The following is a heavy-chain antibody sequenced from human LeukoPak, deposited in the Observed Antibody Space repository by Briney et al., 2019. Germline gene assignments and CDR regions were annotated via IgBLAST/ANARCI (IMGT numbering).Heavy chain of an antibody. D-gene: IGHD3-3*01. CDR2: IYYSGST. V-gene: IGHV4-59*01. Sequence: SETLSLTCTVSGGSISSYYWSWIRQPPGKGLEWIGYIYYSGSTNYNPSLKSRVTISVDTSKNQFSLKLSSVTAADTAVYYCARVANPPYYDFWSGYPLYYYYYYMDVWGKGTTVTVS. CDR3: ARVANPPYYDFWSGYPLYYYYYYMDV. J-gene: IGHJ6*03. CDR1: GGSISSYY.